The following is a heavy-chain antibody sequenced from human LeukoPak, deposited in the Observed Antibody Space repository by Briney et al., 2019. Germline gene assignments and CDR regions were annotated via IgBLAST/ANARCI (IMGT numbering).Heavy chain of an antibody. CDR1: GFTFNSYA. V-gene: IGHV3-23*01. D-gene: IGHD6-19*01. CDR2: IFGSGGRA. CDR3: AKTTTGYSSGRYPGWPADY. J-gene: IGHJ4*02. Sequence: PGGSLRLSCAASGFTFNSYAMYWVRQAPGKGLEWVSGIFGSGGRAHYADSVKGRFTISRDNSKNTVYLQMNSLRAEDTAVYYCAKTTTGYSSGRYPGWPADYWGQGALVTVSS.